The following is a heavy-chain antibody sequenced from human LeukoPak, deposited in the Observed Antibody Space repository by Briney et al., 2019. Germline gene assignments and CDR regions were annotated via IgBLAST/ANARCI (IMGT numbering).Heavy chain of an antibody. CDR1: GFTFSSYA. CDR2: ISSNGGST. Sequence: GGSLRLSCAASGFTFSSYAMHWVRQAPGKGLEYVSAISSNGGSTYYANSVKGRFTISRDNSKNTLYLQMGSLRAEDMAVYCCARDRGFRLRELLGQALEYWGQGTLVTVSS. CDR3: ARDRGFRLRELLGQALEY. V-gene: IGHV3-64*01. J-gene: IGHJ4*02. D-gene: IGHD1-26*01.